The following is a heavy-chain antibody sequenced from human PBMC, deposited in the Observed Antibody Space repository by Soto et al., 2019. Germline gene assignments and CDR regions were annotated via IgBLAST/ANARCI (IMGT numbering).Heavy chain of an antibody. Sequence: QVQLVQSGAEVKKPGSSVKVSCKASGGTFSSYAISWVRQAPGQGLEWMGGIIPIFGTATYAQKFQGRVTITADESTSTAYMELSRLRSEYTAVYYCARGNQRWLQLWYFDLWGRGTLVTVSS. J-gene: IGHJ2*01. CDR2: IIPIFGTA. CDR3: ARGNQRWLQLWYFDL. CDR1: GGTFSSYA. D-gene: IGHD5-12*01. V-gene: IGHV1-69*12.